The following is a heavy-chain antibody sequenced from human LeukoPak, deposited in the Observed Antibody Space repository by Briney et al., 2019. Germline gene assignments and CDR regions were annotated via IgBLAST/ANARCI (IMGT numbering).Heavy chain of an antibody. CDR1: GGSISSSSDY. CDR3: AREPDRRLATYYFDY. Sequence: SETLSLTCTVSGGSISSSSDYWGWIRQAPGKGLEWIGSIYYHENTYYNSSLKSRVTISVDTSKNQFSLKLNSVTAADTAVYYCAREPDRRLATYYFDYWGQGTLVTVSS. J-gene: IGHJ4*02. V-gene: IGHV4-39*02. CDR2: IYYHENT. D-gene: IGHD6-19*01.